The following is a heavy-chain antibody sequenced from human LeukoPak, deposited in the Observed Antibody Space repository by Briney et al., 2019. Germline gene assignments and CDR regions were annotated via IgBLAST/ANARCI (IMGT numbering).Heavy chain of an antibody. D-gene: IGHD5-18*01. J-gene: IGHJ3*02. V-gene: IGHV3-7*01. CDR2: IKQDGSEK. CDR1: GFTFSSYW. CDR3: ASAGIQLWSNDAFDI. Sequence: PGGSLRLSCAASGFTFSSYWMSWVRQAPGKGLEWVANIKQDGSEKYYVDSVKGRFTISRDNAKNSLYLQMNSLRVEDTAVYYCASAGIQLWSNDAFDIWGQGTMVTVSS.